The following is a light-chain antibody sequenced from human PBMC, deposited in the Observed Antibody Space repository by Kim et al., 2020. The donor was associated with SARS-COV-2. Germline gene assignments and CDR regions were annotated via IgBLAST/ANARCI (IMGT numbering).Light chain of an antibody. CDR1: QGINSY. CDR2: AAT. J-gene: IGKJ4*01. V-gene: IGKV1-9*01. CDR3: LKLNSYPT. Sequence: EKRVTRTCRASQGINSYLDEEQQKPGTGPKLLNYAATSLKSGDPSRLSGSGYGKDFTLTISSMQPEDFETYYSLKLNSYPTFGGGTKVDIK.